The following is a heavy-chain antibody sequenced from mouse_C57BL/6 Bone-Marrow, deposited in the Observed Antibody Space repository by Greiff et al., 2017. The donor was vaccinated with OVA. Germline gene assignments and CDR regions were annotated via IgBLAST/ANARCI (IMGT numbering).Heavy chain of an antibody. CDR1: GFTFSNYW. CDR2: IRLKSDNYAT. D-gene: IGHD1-1*01. CDR3: TGTDYGAWFAY. Sequence: EVKLMESGGGLVQPGGSMKLSCVASGFTFSNYWMNWVRQSPEKGLEWVAQIRLKSDNYATHYAESVKGRFTISRDDSKSSVYLQMNNLRAEDTGIYYCTGTDYGAWFAYWGQGTLVTVSA. J-gene: IGHJ3*01. V-gene: IGHV6-3*01.